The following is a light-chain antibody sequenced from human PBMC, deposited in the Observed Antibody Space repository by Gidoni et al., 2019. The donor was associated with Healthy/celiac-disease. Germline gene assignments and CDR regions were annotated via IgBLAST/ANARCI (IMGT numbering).Light chain of an antibody. J-gene: IGKJ4*01. Sequence: EIVMTQSPATLSVSPGERATLSCRASQGVSSNLAWYQQKPGQAPRLLIYGAPTRATGIPARFSGSGSGTEFTLTISSLQSEDFAVYYCQLYNNWPPLTFGGGTKVEIK. CDR1: QGVSSN. CDR2: GAP. V-gene: IGKV3-15*01. CDR3: QLYNNWPPLT.